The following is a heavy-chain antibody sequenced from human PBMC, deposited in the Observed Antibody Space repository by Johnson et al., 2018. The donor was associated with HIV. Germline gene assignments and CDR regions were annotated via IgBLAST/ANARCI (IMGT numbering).Heavy chain of an antibody. CDR1: GFTFSSYA. Sequence: QVQLVESGGGVVQPGRSLRLSCAASGFTFSSYAMHWVRQAPGKGLEWVAVISYDGSNKYYADSVKGRFTISRDNSKNTLYLQMNSLRAEDTAVYYCARDRIAVAQGAFDSWGQGTMVTVSS. CDR3: ARDRIAVAQGAFDS. V-gene: IGHV3-30*04. CDR2: ISYDGSNK. D-gene: IGHD6-19*01. J-gene: IGHJ3*02.